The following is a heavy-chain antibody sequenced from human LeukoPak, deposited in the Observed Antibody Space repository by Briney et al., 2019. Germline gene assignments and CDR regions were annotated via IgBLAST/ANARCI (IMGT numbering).Heavy chain of an antibody. V-gene: IGHV7-4-1*02. D-gene: IGHD6-19*01. J-gene: IGHJ4*02. Sequence: ASVKVSCKASGYTFTSYAMNWVRQAPGQGLEWMGWINTNTGNPTYAQGFIGRFVFSLDTSVSTAYLQISSLKAEDTAVYYCARDPGISGWVHLIDYWGQGTLVTVSS. CDR2: INTNTGNP. CDR1: GYTFTSYA. CDR3: ARDPGISGWVHLIDY.